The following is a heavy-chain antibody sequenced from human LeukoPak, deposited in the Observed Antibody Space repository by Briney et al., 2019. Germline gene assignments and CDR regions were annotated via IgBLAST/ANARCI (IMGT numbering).Heavy chain of an antibody. CDR3: AKGRYDFWSGYPNNWFDP. V-gene: IGHV3-23*01. D-gene: IGHD3-3*01. CDR2: ISGSGSSS. CDR1: GFTFSSYA. J-gene: IGHJ5*02. Sequence: GGSLRLSCAASGFTFSSYAMTWGRQVPGKGLEWVSGISGSGSSSYYTDSVKGRFTISRDNSKNTLYLQMNSLRAEDTAVYYCAKGRYDFWSGYPNNWFDPWGQGTLVTVSS.